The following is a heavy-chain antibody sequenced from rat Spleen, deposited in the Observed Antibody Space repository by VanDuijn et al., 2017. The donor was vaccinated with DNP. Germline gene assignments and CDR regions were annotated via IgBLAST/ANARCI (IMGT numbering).Heavy chain of an antibody. CDR3: AREGVPGDNWFAY. CDR1: GFSFSDYA. V-gene: IGHV5-17*01. CDR2: IIYDGSSS. D-gene: IGHD1-11*01. J-gene: IGHJ3*01. Sequence: EVQLVESGGGLVQPGNSLRLSCAASGFSFSDYAMAWVRQSPKKGLEWVATIIYDGSSSFYRDSVKGRFTISRDNAKSTLYLQMNSLRSEDTATYYCAREGVPGDNWFAYWGQGTLVTVSS.